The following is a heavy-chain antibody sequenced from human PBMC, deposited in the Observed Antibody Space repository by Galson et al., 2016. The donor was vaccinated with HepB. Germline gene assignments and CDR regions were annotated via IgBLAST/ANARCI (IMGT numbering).Heavy chain of an antibody. J-gene: IGHJ4*02. D-gene: IGHD3-16*02. Sequence: SLRLSCAASGFTFSDYGMAWVRQAPGRGLEWVATMAGVGGNTHYPDSVKGRFTISRDNSKNTLSLQMNSLRAEDTALYYCARDVGDIMFDYWGQGTLVTVSS. V-gene: IGHV3-23*01. CDR3: ARDVGDIMFDY. CDR2: MAGVGGNT. CDR1: GFTFSDYG.